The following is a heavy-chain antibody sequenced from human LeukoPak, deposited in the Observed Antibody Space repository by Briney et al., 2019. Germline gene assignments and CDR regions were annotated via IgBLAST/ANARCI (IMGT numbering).Heavy chain of an antibody. CDR3: AKHYDNSGYYWGFDY. D-gene: IGHD3-22*01. V-gene: IGHV1-69*13. J-gene: IGHJ4*02. CDR1: GYTFTGYY. Sequence: SVKVSCKASGYTFTGYYMHWVRQAPGQGLEWMGGIIPIFGTANHAQKFQGRVTITADESTNIAYMELSSLRSEDTAVYYCAKHYDNSGYYWGFDYWGQGTLVTVSS. CDR2: IIPIFGTA.